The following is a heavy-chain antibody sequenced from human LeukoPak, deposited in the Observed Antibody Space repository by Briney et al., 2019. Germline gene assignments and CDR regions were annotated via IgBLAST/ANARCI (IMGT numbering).Heavy chain of an antibody. CDR1: GGSLISTTYY. CDR2: IYYSGST. V-gene: IGHV4-39*07. CDR3: ARAPRTGAWDMITFGGVIVHGDAFDF. D-gene: IGHD3-16*02. J-gene: IGHJ3*01. Sequence: SETLSLTCAVSGGSLISTTYYWGWIRQPPGKGLEWIGSIYYSGSTYYNPSLKSRVTVSVDMSKNQFSLQLSSVTAADTAVYYCARAPRTGAWDMITFGGVIVHGDAFDFWGQGTMVTVS.